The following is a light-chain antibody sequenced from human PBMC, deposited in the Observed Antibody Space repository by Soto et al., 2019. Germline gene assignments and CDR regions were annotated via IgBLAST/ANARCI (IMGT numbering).Light chain of an antibody. CDR1: SSNIGSNT. Sequence: QSLLTQPPSASGTPGQRVTISCSGSSSNIGSNTVNWYQQLPGTAPKLLIYSNNQRPSGVPDRFSGSKSGTSASLAISGLQSEDEADYYCAAWDDSLNGLYVFGTGTKVTVL. J-gene: IGLJ1*01. CDR2: SNN. CDR3: AAWDDSLNGLYV. V-gene: IGLV1-44*01.